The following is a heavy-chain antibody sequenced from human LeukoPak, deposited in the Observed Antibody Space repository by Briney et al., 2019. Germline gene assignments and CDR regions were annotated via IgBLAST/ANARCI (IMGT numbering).Heavy chain of an antibody. Sequence: GGSLRLSCAASGFTFSSYAMSWVRQAPGKGLEWVSAIRGSGGSTYYADSVKGRFTISRDNSKNTLYLQMNSLRAEDTAVYYCAKASGSGSTRTLDYWGQGTLVTVSS. CDR2: IRGSGGST. CDR3: AKASGSGSTRTLDY. CDR1: GFTFSSYA. V-gene: IGHV3-23*01. J-gene: IGHJ4*02. D-gene: IGHD3-10*01.